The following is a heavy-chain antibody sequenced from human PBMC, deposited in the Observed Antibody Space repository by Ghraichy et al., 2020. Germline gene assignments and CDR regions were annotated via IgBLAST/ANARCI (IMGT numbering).Heavy chain of an antibody. CDR2: IWYDGGNR. Sequence: GSLNISCAASGFTFRSYGMHWVRQAPGKGLEWVAVIWYDGGNRDYAESVKGRFIVSRDDSKNTLYLQMNNLRVEDTAVYYCAKVVSRNYYYGMDVWGQGTTVTVSS. CDR3: AKVVSRNYYYGMDV. CDR1: GFTFRSYG. V-gene: IGHV3-33*06. J-gene: IGHJ6*02. D-gene: IGHD2/OR15-2a*01.